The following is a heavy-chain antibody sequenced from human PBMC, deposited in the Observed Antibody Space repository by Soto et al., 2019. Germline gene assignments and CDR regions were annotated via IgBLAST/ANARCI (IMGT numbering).Heavy chain of an antibody. CDR1: GDSVSSNSAA. CDR3: ARVNWNLGYYGMDV. D-gene: IGHD1-7*01. J-gene: IGHJ6*02. V-gene: IGHV6-1*01. Sequence: QTLSLTCAISGDSVSSNSAAWNWIRQSPSRGLEWLGRTYYRSKWYNDYAVSVKSRITINPDTSKNQFSLQLNSVTPEDTAVDYCARVNWNLGYYGMDVWGQGTPVTVSS. CDR2: TYYRSKWYN.